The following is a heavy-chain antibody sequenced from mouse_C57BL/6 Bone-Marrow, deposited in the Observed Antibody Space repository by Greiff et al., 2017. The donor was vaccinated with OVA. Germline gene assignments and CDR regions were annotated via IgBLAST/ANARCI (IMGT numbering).Heavy chain of an antibody. V-gene: IGHV7-3*01. CDR3: ARWEGYYYGGGGYAMDY. J-gene: IGHJ4*01. Sequence: EVKLMESGGGLVQPGGSLSLSCAASGFTFTDYYMSWVRQPPGKALEWLGFIRNKANGYTTEYSASVKGRFTISRDNSQSILYLQMNALRAEDRATYYCARWEGYYYGGGGYAMDYWGQGTSVTVSS. CDR2: IRNKANGYTT. D-gene: IGHD1-1*01. CDR1: GFTFTDYY.